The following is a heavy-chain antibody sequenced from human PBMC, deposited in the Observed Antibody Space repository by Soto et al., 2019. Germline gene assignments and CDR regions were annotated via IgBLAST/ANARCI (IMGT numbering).Heavy chain of an antibody. J-gene: IGHJ4*02. Sequence: QVQLVESGGGLVKPGGSLRLSCAVSGFTFSDYYMNWIRQAPGKGLEWVSHISSSGTSIHHADSVKGRFTISRDNAKNSLYLQMDSLRAEDTAVYYCARRGYYFDYWGQGTLVTVSS. V-gene: IGHV3-11*01. CDR2: ISSSGTSI. CDR1: GFTFSDYY. CDR3: ARRGYYFDY.